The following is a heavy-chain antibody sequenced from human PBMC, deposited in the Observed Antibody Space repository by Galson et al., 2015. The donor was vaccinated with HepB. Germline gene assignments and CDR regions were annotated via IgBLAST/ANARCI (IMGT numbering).Heavy chain of an antibody. CDR2: MNPNSGNT. CDR3: ASGWYSSSSGYYYYMDV. D-gene: IGHD6-6*01. CDR1: GYTFTSYD. J-gene: IGHJ6*03. Sequence: SVKVSCKASGYTFTSYDINWVRQATGQGLEWMGWMNPNSGNTGYAQKFQGRVTVTRNTSISTAYMELSSLRSEDTAVYYCASGWYSSSSGYYYYMDVWGKGTTVTVSS. V-gene: IGHV1-8*01.